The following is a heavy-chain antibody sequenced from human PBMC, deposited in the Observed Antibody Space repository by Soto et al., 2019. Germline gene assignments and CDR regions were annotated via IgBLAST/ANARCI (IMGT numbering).Heavy chain of an antibody. V-gene: IGHV4-59*01. D-gene: IGHD6-13*01. CDR1: GGSISSYY. CDR2: IYYSGST. CDR3: ARGYGIAAAGIYS. Sequence: SETLSLTCTVSGGSISSYYWSWIRQPPGKGLEWIGYIYYSGSTNYNPSLKSRVTISVDTSKNQFSLKLSSVTAADTAVYYCARGYGIAAAGIYSWGQGALVTVSS. J-gene: IGHJ4*02.